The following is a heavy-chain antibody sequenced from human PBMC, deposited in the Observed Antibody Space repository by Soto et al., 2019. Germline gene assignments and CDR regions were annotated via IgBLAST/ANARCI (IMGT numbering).Heavy chain of an antibody. J-gene: IGHJ4*02. D-gene: IGHD3-22*01. CDR2: IIPIFGTA. Sequence: SVKVSCKASGGTFSSYAVSWVRQAPGQGLEWMGGIIPIFGTANYAQKFQGRVTITADESTSTAYMELSSLRSEDTAVYYCASSVEGQSSGKYYYDSSGYYGYWGQGTLVTVSS. V-gene: IGHV1-69*13. CDR1: GGTFSSYA. CDR3: ASSVEGQSSGKYYYDSSGYYGY.